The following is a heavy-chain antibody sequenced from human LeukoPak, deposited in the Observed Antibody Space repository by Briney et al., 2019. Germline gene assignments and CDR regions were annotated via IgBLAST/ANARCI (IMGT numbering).Heavy chain of an antibody. D-gene: IGHD2-15*01. Sequence: GGSLRLSCAASGFTFSSYWMHWVRQAPGKGPVWVSRINNDGSGTTYADSVKGRFTISRDDAKNALYLQMNSLRAEDTAVYYCVRGGESTWSWGQGTLVTVSS. CDR1: GFTFSSYW. CDR3: VRGGESTWS. CDR2: INNDGSGT. V-gene: IGHV3-74*01. J-gene: IGHJ5*02.